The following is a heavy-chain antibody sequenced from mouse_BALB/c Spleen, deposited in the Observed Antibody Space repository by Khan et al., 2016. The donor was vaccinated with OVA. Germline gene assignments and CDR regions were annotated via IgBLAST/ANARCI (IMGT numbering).Heavy chain of an antibody. CDR2: IDPYYGGA. J-gene: IGHJ2*01. D-gene: IGHD2-10*02. V-gene: IGHV1-39*01. Sequence: EVQLQQSGPELEKPGASVKISCKASGYSFTGYNMNWVKQSNGKSLEWIGNIDPYYGGATYNQTFKGKATLTVDKSSSTAYMQLKSLTSEDSAVYYCTRGYGNYVRYYFDYWGQGTTLTVSS. CDR3: TRGYGNYVRYYFDY. CDR1: GYSFTGYN.